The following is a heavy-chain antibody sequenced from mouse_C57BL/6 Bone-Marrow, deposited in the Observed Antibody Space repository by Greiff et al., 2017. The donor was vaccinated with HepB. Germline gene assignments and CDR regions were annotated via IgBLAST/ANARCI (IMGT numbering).Heavy chain of an antibody. Sequence: QVQLQQSGAELARPGASVKLSCKASGYTFTSYGISWVKQRTGQGLEWIGEIYPRSGNTYYNEKFKGKATLTADKSSSTAYMELRSLTSEDSAVYFCARSDYGSSYKDFDYWGQGTTLTVSS. J-gene: IGHJ2*01. CDR3: ARSDYGSSYKDFDY. D-gene: IGHD1-1*01. V-gene: IGHV1-81*01. CDR1: GYTFTSYG. CDR2: IYPRSGNT.